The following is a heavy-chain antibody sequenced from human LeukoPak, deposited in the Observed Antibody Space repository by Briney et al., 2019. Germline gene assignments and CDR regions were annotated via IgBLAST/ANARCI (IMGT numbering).Heavy chain of an antibody. CDR2: FYYSGNT. J-gene: IGHJ4*02. CDR1: SGSISSFY. Sequence: PSETLSLTCTVSSGSISSFYWGWIRQPPGKGLEWIASFYYSGNTYYNPSLQSRASISVDTSRSQFSLNLNSVTAADTAVYYCTRYGDRSNREFDYWGQGTMVTLSS. D-gene: IGHD2-21*02. CDR3: TRYGDRSNREFDY. V-gene: IGHV4-39*01.